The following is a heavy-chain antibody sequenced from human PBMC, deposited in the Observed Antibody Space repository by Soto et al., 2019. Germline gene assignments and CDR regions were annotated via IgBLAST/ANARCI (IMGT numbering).Heavy chain of an antibody. Sequence: QVQLVESGGGVVQPGRSLRISCAATGFSFNFYAMYWVRQAPGKGLEWVAMISNDGSSENYAYSVRGRFIISRDNSKKTLFLQMNSLRPEDPATYYCVRDSGANYGTFWYFDLWGRGTLVTVSS. J-gene: IGHJ2*01. CDR2: ISNDGSSE. CDR1: GFSFNFYA. CDR3: VRDSGANYGTFWYFDL. D-gene: IGHD5-18*01. V-gene: IGHV3-30-3*01.